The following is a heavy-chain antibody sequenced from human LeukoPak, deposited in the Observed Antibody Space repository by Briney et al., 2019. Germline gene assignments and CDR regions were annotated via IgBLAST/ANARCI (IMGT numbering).Heavy chain of an antibody. V-gene: IGHV1-69*13. CDR1: GGTFSSYA. J-gene: IGHJ4*02. CDR3: ARTAVVGVAVAGTTLDY. D-gene: IGHD6-19*01. CDR2: IIPIFGTA. Sequence: SVKVSCKASGGTFSSYAISWVRQAPGQGLEWMGGIIPIFGTANYAQKFQGRVTITADESTSTAYMELSSLRSEDTAVHYCARTAVVGVAVAGTTLDYWGQGTLVTVSS.